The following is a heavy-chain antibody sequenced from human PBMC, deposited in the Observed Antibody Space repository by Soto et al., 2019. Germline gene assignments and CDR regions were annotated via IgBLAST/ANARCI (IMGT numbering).Heavy chain of an antibody. CDR2: IKQDGSEK. Sequence: GGSLRLSCAASGFTFSSYWMSWVRQAPGKGLEWVANIKQDGSEKYYVDSVKGRFTISRDNAKNSLYLQMNSLRAEDTAVYYCARDGVYSSSEWYYFDYWGQGTLVTVSS. CDR1: GFTFSSYW. J-gene: IGHJ4*02. V-gene: IGHV3-7*01. D-gene: IGHD6-6*01. CDR3: ARDGVYSSSEWYYFDY.